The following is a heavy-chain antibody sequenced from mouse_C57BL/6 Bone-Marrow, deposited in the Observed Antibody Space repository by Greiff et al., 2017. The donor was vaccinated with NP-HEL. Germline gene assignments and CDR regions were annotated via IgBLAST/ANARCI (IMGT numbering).Heavy chain of an antibody. Sequence: VQLQQPGAELVKPGASVKLSCKASGYTFTSYWMHWVKQRPGQGLEWIGMIHPNSGSTNYNEKFKSKATLTVDKSSSTAYMQLSSLTSEDSAVYYCAREFSTTVENWFDYWGQGTLVTVSA. CDR1: GYTFTSYW. CDR2: IHPNSGST. V-gene: IGHV1-64*01. D-gene: IGHD1-1*01. CDR3: AREFSTTVENWFDY. J-gene: IGHJ3*01.